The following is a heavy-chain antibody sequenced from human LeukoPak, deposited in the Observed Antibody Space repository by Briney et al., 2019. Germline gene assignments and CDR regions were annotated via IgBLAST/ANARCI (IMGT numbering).Heavy chain of an antibody. Sequence: PGGSLRLSCAASGFTLSSYGMHWVRQAPGRGLEWVAVISYDGSNKYYADSVKGRFTISRDNSKNTLYLQMNSLRAEDTAVYYCAKGGDHHGNIVVVPANNFDYWGQGTLVTVSS. D-gene: IGHD2-2*01. CDR3: AKGGDHHGNIVVVPANNFDY. CDR1: GFTLSSYG. CDR2: ISYDGSNK. V-gene: IGHV3-30*18. J-gene: IGHJ4*02.